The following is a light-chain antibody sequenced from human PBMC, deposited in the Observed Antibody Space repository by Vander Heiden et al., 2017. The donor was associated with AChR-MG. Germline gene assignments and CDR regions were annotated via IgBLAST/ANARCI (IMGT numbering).Light chain of an antibody. Sequence: EIVLTQSPATLSFSPGERATLPCRASQSVDNYLAWYQQKPGQAPRLLIYDASNRATGIPARFSGSGSGTDFTLTISSLEPEDFAVYYCQQRITRPLTFGHGTRLEIK. CDR3: QQRITRPLT. CDR2: DAS. V-gene: IGKV3-11*01. CDR1: QSVDNY. J-gene: IGKJ5*01.